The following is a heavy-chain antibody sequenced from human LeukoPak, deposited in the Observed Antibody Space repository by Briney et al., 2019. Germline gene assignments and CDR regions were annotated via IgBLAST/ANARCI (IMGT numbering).Heavy chain of an antibody. CDR3: ARGIGGYCSGGSCYGSDY. V-gene: IGHV4-59*08. Sequence: PSETLSLTCTVSGGSTDSYYWNWIRQPPGKGLEWIGYLSYTGSTSYNPSLKSRVTISVDTSKNQFSLKLSSVTAADTAVYFCARGIGGYCSGGSCYGSDYWGQGTLVTVSS. CDR1: GGSTDSYY. D-gene: IGHD2-15*01. J-gene: IGHJ4*02. CDR2: LSYTGST.